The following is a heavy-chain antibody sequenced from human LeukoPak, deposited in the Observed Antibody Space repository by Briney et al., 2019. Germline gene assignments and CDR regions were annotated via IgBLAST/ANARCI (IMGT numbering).Heavy chain of an antibody. CDR2: IYSGGRT. Sequence: GGSLRLSCAASGFTVSSNYMSWVRQAPGKGLEWVSVIYSGGRTYYADSVKGRFTISRDDSKNTLYLQMNSLRAEDTAVYYCARGGGTTPFDYWGQGTLVTVSS. V-gene: IGHV3-53*01. D-gene: IGHD1-7*01. J-gene: IGHJ4*02. CDR1: GFTVSSNY. CDR3: ARGGGTTPFDY.